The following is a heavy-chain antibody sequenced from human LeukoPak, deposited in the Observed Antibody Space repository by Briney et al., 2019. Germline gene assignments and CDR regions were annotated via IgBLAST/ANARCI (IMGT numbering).Heavy chain of an antibody. J-gene: IGHJ4*02. CDR2: IRYDGSHK. D-gene: IGHD3-9*01. Sequence: GGSLRLSCAASGFTFSNYGMHWVRQAPGKGLEWVAFIRYDGSHKYYADSVKGRFTISRDNSKNTLYLQMNSLRAEDTAVYYCISDILTGYYSFDYWGQGTLVTVSS. CDR3: ISDILTGYYSFDY. CDR1: GFTFSNYG. V-gene: IGHV3-30*02.